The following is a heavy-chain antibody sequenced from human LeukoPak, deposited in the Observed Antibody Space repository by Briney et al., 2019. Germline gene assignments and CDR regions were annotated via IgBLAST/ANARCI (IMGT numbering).Heavy chain of an antibody. CDR2: FDPEDGET. CDR1: GYTLTELS. Sequence: ASVKVSCKVSGYTLTELSMHWVRQAPGKGLGWMGGFDPEDGETIYAQKFQGRVTMAEDTSTDTAYMELSSLRSEDTAVYYCATARLYDSSGYYYEIFDYWGQGTLVTVSS. V-gene: IGHV1-24*01. CDR3: ATARLYDSSGYYYEIFDY. J-gene: IGHJ4*02. D-gene: IGHD3-22*01.